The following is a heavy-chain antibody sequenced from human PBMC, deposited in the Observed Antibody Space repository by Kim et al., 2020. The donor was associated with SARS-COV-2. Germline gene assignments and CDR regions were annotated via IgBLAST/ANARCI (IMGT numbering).Heavy chain of an antibody. CDR1: GGSFSGYY. CDR2: INHSGST. D-gene: IGHD6-13*01. CDR3: ARGPAAADYFDY. J-gene: IGHJ4*02. Sequence: SETLSLTCAVYGGSFSGYYWSWIRQPPGKGLEWIGEINHSGSTNYNPSLKSRVTISVDTSKNQFSLKLSSVTAADTAVYYCARGPAAADYFDYWGQGTLVTVSS. V-gene: IGHV4-34*01.